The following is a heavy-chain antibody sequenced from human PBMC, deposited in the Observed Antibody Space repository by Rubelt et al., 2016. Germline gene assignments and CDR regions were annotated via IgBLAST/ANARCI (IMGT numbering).Heavy chain of an antibody. CDR3: ATRSLWFGEIDRYFDY. J-gene: IGHJ4*02. D-gene: IGHD3-10*01. CDR2: FDPEDGET. Sequence: QVQLVQSGAEVKKPGASVKVSCKVSGYTLTELSMHWVRQAPGKGLEWMGGFDPEDGETIYAQKFQGRVTMTEDTSTDTADMELGSLRSEDTAVYYCATRSLWFGEIDRYFDYWGQGTLVTVSS. V-gene: IGHV1-24*01. CDR1: GYTLTELS.